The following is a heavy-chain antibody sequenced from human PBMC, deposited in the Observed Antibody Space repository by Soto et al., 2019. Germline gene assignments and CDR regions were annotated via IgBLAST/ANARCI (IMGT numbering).Heavy chain of an antibody. CDR2: ISWNSGSI. J-gene: IGHJ4*02. CDR3: AKVGCSSTGCYALDY. D-gene: IGHD2-2*01. CDR1: GFTFDDYA. V-gene: IGHV3-9*01. Sequence: EVQLVESGGGLVQPGRSLRLSCAASGFTFDDYAMHWVRQAPGKGLEWVSGISWNSGSIGYADSVKGRFTISRDNAKNSLYLQMNSLRAEDTALYYCAKVGCSSTGCYALDYWGQGTLVTVSS.